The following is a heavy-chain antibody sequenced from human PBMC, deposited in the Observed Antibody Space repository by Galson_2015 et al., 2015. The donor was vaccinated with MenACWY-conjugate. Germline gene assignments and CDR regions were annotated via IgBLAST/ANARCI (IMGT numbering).Heavy chain of an antibody. Sequence: SLRLSCAASGFTFSTYWMHWVRQAPGKGLVWVSRINNDGSSTNYADSVEGRFTISRDNAKNTLYLQMNSLRAEDTALYYCVRDNAAAPDLFDSWGQGTRVTVSS. J-gene: IGHJ4*02. V-gene: IGHV3-74*01. CDR3: VRDNAAAPDLFDS. CDR2: INNDGSST. D-gene: IGHD6-25*01. CDR1: GFTFSTYW.